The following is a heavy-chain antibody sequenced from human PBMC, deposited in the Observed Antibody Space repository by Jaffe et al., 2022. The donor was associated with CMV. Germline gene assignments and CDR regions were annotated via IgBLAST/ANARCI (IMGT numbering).Heavy chain of an antibody. CDR1: GLTVSSNY. CDR3: ARAPGSWDYYYMDV. V-gene: IGHV3-53*02. Sequence: DVQLVETGGGLIQPGGSLRLSCAAFGLTVSSNYMSWVRQVPGKGLEWVSVIYSGGSTYYADSVKGRFTISRDNSENTLYLQMSSLRVEDTAVYFCARAPGSWDYYYMDVWGKGTTVTVSS. J-gene: IGHJ6*03. CDR2: IYSGGST. D-gene: IGHD6-13*01.